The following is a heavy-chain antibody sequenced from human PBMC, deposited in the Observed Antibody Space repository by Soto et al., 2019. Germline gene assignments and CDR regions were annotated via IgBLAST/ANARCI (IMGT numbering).Heavy chain of an antibody. Sequence: QVHLVQSGAEVKKPGASVKVSCKGSGYAFTTYGITWVRQAPGQGLEWMGWISAHNGNTNYAQKLQGRVTVTRDTSTSTAYMELRSLRYDDTAVQYCARGRYGDYWGQGALVTVSS. CDR2: ISAHNGNT. V-gene: IGHV1-18*01. D-gene: IGHD1-1*01. CDR3: ARGRYGDY. CDR1: GYAFTTYG. J-gene: IGHJ4*02.